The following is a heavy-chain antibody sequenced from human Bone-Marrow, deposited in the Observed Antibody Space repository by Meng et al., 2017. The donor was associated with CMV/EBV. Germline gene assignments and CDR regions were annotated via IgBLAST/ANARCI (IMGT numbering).Heavy chain of an antibody. CDR2: IYYSGST. CDR1: GGSISSSSYY. V-gene: IGHV4-39*07. J-gene: IGHJ4*02. D-gene: IGHD3-3*01. CDR3: ARGAANYDFWSGYYSGAYYFDY. Sequence: SETLSLTCTVSGGSISSSSYYWGWIRQPPGKGLEWIGSIYYSGSTYYNPSLMSRVTISVDTSQNQFSLKLSSVTAADTAVYYWARGAANYDFWSGYYSGAYYFDYWGQGTLVTVSS.